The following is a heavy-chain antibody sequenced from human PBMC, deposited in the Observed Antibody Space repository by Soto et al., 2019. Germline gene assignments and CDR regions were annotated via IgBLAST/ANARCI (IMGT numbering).Heavy chain of an antibody. CDR3: ARDAYCSSTSCWEGYYYYYGMDV. CDR1: GYTFTSYY. D-gene: IGHD2-2*01. Sequence: GASVKVSCKASGYTFTSYYMHWVRQAPGQGLEWMGIINPSGGSTSYAQKFQGRVTMTRDTSTSTVYMELSSLRSEDTAVYYCARDAYCSSTSCWEGYYYYYGMDVWGQGTTVTVS. V-gene: IGHV1-46*01. J-gene: IGHJ6*02. CDR2: INPSGGST.